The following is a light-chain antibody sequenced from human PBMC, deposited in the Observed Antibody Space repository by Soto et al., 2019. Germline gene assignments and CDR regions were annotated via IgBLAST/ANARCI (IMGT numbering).Light chain of an antibody. Sequence: AIQLTQSPSSLSASVGDRVTITCRASQGISSALAWYQQKPGKAPKLLIYDASSLESGVPSRFSGSGSETESTLAISSLQPEDVATYYCQKFTSYPYNFGQGTKLEIK. CDR3: QKFTSYPYN. CDR1: QGISSA. CDR2: DAS. V-gene: IGKV1-13*02. J-gene: IGKJ2*01.